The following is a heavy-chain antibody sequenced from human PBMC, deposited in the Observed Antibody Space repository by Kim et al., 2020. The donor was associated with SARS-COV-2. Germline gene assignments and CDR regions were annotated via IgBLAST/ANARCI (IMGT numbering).Heavy chain of an antibody. CDR3: ATGARLSFFDY. Sequence: GGSLRLSCEVSGLTFSDNSMMWIRQAPGKGLEWISYISRGGSTIDYADSVKGRFTISRENAKNSLYLQMNSLRAEDTAIYYCATGARLSFFDYWGQGTLVTVSS. CDR1: GLTFSDNS. CDR2: ISRGGSTI. D-gene: IGHD7-27*01. J-gene: IGHJ4*02. V-gene: IGHV3-11*01.